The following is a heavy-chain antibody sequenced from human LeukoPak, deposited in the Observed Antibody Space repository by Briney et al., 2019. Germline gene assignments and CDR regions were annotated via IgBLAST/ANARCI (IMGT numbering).Heavy chain of an antibody. J-gene: IGHJ4*02. CDR3: ASYRGARGYHFDY. CDR2: INHSGST. D-gene: IGHD1-1*01. CDR1: GGSFSGYY. Sequence: SETLFLTCAVYGGSFSGYYWSWIRQPPGKGLEWIGEINHSGSTNYNPSLKSRVTISVDKSKNQFSLKLSSVTAADTAMYYCASYRGARGYHFDYWGQGTQVTVSS. V-gene: IGHV4-34*01.